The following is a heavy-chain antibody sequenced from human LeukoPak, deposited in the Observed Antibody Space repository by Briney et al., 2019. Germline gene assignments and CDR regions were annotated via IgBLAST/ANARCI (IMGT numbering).Heavy chain of an antibody. J-gene: IGHJ6*02. Sequence: GGSLRLSCVAPGFTFSNYAMSWVRQAPGKGLEWVSVIYSGGSTYYADSVKGRFTISRDNSKNTLYLQMNSLRAEDTAVYYCARDAVTNYYYYYYGMDVWGQGTTVTVSS. D-gene: IGHD4-11*01. CDR2: IYSGGST. V-gene: IGHV3-66*01. CDR1: GFTFSNYA. CDR3: ARDAVTNYYYYYYGMDV.